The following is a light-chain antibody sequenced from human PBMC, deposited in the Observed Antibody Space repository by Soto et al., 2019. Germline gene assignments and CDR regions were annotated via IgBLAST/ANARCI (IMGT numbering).Light chain of an antibody. CDR2: DAS. Sequence: EIVLTQSPATLSLSPGQRASLSCRASQSVNRFLAWYQQNPGQDPRLLIYDASNRATGITARFSGSGSGSAFTLTISSLEPDDFAVYYCQQRGNWPAITFGQGTRME. J-gene: IGKJ5*01. CDR1: QSVNRF. V-gene: IGKV3-11*01. CDR3: QQRGNWPAIT.